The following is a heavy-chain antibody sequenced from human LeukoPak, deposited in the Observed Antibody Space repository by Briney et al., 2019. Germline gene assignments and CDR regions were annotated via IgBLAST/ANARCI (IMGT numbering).Heavy chain of an antibody. Sequence: GGSLRLSCAASGFTFSDNYMSWIRQAPGKGLEWVSYISSSGSIYYADSLKGRFTISRDNAKNPLYLQMNSLRAEDTAVYYCARDWRDSSGKFPNDAFDIWGQGTMVTVSS. CDR3: ARDWRDSSGKFPNDAFDI. CDR2: ISSSGSI. CDR1: GFTFSDNY. D-gene: IGHD3-22*01. V-gene: IGHV3-11*04. J-gene: IGHJ3*02.